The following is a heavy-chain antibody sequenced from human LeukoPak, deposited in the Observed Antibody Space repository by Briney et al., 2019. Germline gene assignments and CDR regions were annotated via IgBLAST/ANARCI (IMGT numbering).Heavy chain of an antibody. CDR2: MNQDGSHT. V-gene: IGHV3-74*01. CDR3: ATVFGY. J-gene: IGHJ4*02. Sequence: PGGSLRLSCAVSGFTLSSDWMHWVRQAPGKGLEWVSRMNQDGSHTSYADSVKGRFTISRDNAKNTVYLQMNSLRAEVSAVYYCATVFGYWGQGTLVTVSS. CDR1: GFTLSSDW.